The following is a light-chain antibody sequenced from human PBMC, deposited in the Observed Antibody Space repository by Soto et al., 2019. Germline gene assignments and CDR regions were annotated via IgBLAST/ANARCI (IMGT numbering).Light chain of an antibody. CDR1: QSISSW. V-gene: IGKV1-5*03. Sequence: DIQMTQSPSTLSASVGDRFTITCRASQSISSWLAWYQQKPGKAPKLLIYKASSLESGVPSRFSGSGSGTEVTLTISSLQPDHFATYNSKQYNSHWTFGQGTQVKMK. CDR2: KAS. J-gene: IGKJ1*01. CDR3: KQYNSHWT.